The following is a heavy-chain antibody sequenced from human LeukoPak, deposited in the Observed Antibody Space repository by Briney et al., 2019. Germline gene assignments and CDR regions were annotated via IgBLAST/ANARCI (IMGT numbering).Heavy chain of an antibody. Sequence: GGSLRLSCVASGFSFTKYWMAWVRQAPGKGLEWVARLHPDGSERNYVGSVEGRFTVFGDNAKSSLFLQMHSLRVEDTAVYYCARGGYSFDYLGQGTLVTVPS. D-gene: IGHD5-12*01. J-gene: IGHJ4*02. CDR2: LHPDGSER. CDR1: GFSFTKYW. V-gene: IGHV3-7*01. CDR3: ARGGYSFDY.